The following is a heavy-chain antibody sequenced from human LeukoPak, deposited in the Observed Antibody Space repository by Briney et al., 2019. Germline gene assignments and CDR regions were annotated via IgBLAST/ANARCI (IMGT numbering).Heavy chain of an antibody. CDR1: GGTFSSYA. D-gene: IGHD6-13*01. CDR2: IIPIFGTA. J-gene: IGHJ6*02. CDR3: ARGSSSSGGTDYSYGMDV. V-gene: IGHV1-69*13. Sequence: SVKVSRKASGGTFSSYAISWVRQAPGQGLEWMGGIIPIFGTANYAQKFQGRVTITADESTSTAYMELSSLRSEDTAVYYCARGSSSSGGTDYSYGMDVWGQGTTVTVSS.